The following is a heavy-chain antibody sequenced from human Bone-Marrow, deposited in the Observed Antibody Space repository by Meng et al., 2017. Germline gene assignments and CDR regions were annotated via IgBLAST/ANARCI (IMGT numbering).Heavy chain of an antibody. V-gene: IGHV3-48*03. CDR2: ISRSGSDN. D-gene: IGHD3-9*01. J-gene: IGHJ2*01. CDR1: GFTFSDYE. CDR3: AREGYFDWLFPNWYFDL. Sequence: GESLKISCAASGFTFSDYEMNWVRQAPGKGLEWLAYISRSGSDNYYADSVKGRFTISRDNAKNSLYLQMNSLRAEDTAIYYCAREGYFDWLFPNWYFDLWGRGTLVTVSS.